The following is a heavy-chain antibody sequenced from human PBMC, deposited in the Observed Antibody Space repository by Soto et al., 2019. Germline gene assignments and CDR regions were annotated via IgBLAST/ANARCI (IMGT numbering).Heavy chain of an antibody. J-gene: IGHJ6*02. D-gene: IGHD3-10*01. V-gene: IGHV3-48*03. CDR2: ISSSGSTI. CDR3: ARDRGSGTYYYYGMDV. CDR1: GFTFSSYE. Sequence: PGGSLRLSCAASGFTFSSYEMNWVRQAPGKGLEWVSYISSSGSTIYYADSVKGRFTISRDNAKNSLYLQMNSLRAEGTAVYYCARDRGSGTYYYYGMDVWGQGTTVTVSS.